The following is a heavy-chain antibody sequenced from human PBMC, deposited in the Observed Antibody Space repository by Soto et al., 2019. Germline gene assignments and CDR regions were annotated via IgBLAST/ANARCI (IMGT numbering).Heavy chain of an antibody. CDR3: AARYSSGWYSFFDY. CDR2: IVVGSGNT. V-gene: IGHV1-58*02. J-gene: IGHJ4*02. D-gene: IGHD6-19*01. CDR1: GFTFTSSA. Sequence: ASVKVSCRASGFTFTSSAMQWLRQARGQRLEWIGWIVVGSGNTNYAQKFQERVTITRDMSTSTAYMELSSLRSEDTAVYYCAARYSSGWYSFFDYWGQGTLVTVPQ.